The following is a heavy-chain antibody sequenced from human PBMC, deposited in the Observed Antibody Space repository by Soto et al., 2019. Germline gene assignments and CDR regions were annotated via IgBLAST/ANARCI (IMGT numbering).Heavy chain of an antibody. Sequence: QVQLVQSGAEVKEPGAPVKLSCSASGYTFTSYYMHWVRQAPGQGLEWMGVINPLRGSASYAQNFQDRVTMTTDTSTATAYMELRSLRSDDTAIYYCTREVETSVSNGGAYWGQGTLVIVSA. CDR3: TREVETSVSNGGAY. D-gene: IGHD3-16*01. CDR1: GYTFTSYY. V-gene: IGHV1-46*01. CDR2: INPLRGSA. J-gene: IGHJ4*02.